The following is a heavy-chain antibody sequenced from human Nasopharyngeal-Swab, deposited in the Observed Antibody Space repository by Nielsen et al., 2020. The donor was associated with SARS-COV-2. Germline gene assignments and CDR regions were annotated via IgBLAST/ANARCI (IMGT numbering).Heavy chain of an antibody. CDR3: ARGISSSSVYYYYYYMDV. V-gene: IGHV4-30-4*01. D-gene: IGHD6-6*01. CDR1: GGSISSGDYY. CDR2: IYYSGST. Sequence: SETLSLTCTVSGGSISSGDYYWSWIRQPPGKGLEWIGYIYYSGSTYYNPSLKSRVTISVDTSKNQFSLKPSSVTAADTAVYYCARGISSSSVYYYYYYMDVWGKGTTVTVSS. J-gene: IGHJ6*03.